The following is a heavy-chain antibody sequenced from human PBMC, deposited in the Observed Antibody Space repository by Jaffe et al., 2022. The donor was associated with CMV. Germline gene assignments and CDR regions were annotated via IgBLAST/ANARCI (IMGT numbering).Heavy chain of an antibody. CDR1: GGTFSSYA. J-gene: IGHJ6*03. V-gene: IGHV1-69*09. CDR3: ARDKAHRYDYVWGSYRPQGYMDV. D-gene: IGHD3-16*02. CDR2: IIPILGIA. Sequence: QVQLVQSGAEVKKPGSSVKVSCKASGGTFSSYAISWVRQAPGQGLEWMGRIIPILGIANYAQKFQGRVTITADKSTSTAYMELSSLRSEDTAVYYCARDKAHRYDYVWGSYRPQGYMDVWGKGTTVTVSS.